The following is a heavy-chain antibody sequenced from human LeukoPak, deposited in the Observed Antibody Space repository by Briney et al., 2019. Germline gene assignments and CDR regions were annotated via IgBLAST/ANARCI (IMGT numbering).Heavy chain of an antibody. Sequence: GGSLRLSCAASGFTFSSYAMSWVRQAPGKGLEWVSAISGSGGSTYYADSVKGRFTISGDNSKNTLYLQMNSLRAEDTAVYYCAKDAIRIIGRDYFDYWGQGTLVTVSS. D-gene: IGHD3-3*01. CDR2: ISGSGGST. CDR3: AKDAIRIIGRDYFDY. V-gene: IGHV3-23*01. J-gene: IGHJ4*02. CDR1: GFTFSSYA.